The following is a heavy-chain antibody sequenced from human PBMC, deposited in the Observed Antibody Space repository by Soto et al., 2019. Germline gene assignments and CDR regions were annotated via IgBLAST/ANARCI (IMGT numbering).Heavy chain of an antibody. CDR1: GFTFTSHS. Sequence: EVQLVESGGGLVQPRGSLSLSCAASGFTFTSHSMNWVRQAPGKGLEWISYISGASTHIYYADSVKGRFTISRENAKNSLYLQMNSLRAEDTAEYYCARSDYQLLRNDAFDFWGQGTMVTVSS. CDR3: ARSDYQLLRNDAFDF. D-gene: IGHD2-2*01. CDR2: ISGASTHI. J-gene: IGHJ3*01. V-gene: IGHV3-48*04.